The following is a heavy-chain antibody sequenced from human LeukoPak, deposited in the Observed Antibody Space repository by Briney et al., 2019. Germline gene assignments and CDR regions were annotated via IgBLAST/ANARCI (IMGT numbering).Heavy chain of an antibody. J-gene: IGHJ3*02. V-gene: IGHV3-33*01. CDR1: GFTFSNYG. Sequence: GGSLRLSCAASGFTFSNYGMHRVRQAPGKGLEWVAMIWFDGSNKYYADSVKGRFTISRVNSKNTLYLQMNSLRVEDTAIYYCTTYDAFDIWGQGTMVTVSS. CDR3: TTYDAFDI. CDR2: IWFDGSNK.